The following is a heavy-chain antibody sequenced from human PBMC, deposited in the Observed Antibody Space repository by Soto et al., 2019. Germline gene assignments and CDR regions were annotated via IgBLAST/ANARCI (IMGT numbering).Heavy chain of an antibody. CDR1: GFTFSSYA. D-gene: IGHD5-12*01. CDR3: AKVDIVATTPPGY. J-gene: IGHJ4*02. Sequence: GGSLRLSCAASGFTFSSYAMSWVRQAPGKGLEWVLAISGSGGSTYYADSVKGRFTISRDNSKNTLYLQMNSLRAEDTAVYYCAKVDIVATTPPGYWGQGTLVTVAS. V-gene: IGHV3-23*01. CDR2: ISGSGGST.